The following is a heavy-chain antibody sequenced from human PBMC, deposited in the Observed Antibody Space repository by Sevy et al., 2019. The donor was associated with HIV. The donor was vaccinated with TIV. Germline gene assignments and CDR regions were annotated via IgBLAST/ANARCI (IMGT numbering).Heavy chain of an antibody. CDR2: ISGPGLST. V-gene: IGHV3-23*01. D-gene: IGHD3-22*01. Sequence: GGSLRLSCTASGFTFNTHAMTWVRQAPGKGLEWVSVISGPGLSTYYADSVKGRFTISRDNSQNTLNLQMNSLRVDDTATYYCAKALNPALESMIEVILRTLKGFDVWGQGTMVTVSS. CDR3: AKALNPALESMIEVILRTLKGFDV. J-gene: IGHJ3*01. CDR1: GFTFNTHA.